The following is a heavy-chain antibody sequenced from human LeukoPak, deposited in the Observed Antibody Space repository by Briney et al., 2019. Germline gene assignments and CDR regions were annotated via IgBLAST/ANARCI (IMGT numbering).Heavy chain of an antibody. J-gene: IGHJ4*02. CDR3: AKGVVPADPFDY. Sequence: PGGSLRLSCAVSGHTVSGNYMSWVRQAPGKGLEWVSAISGSGGSTYYADSVKGRFTISRDNSKNTLYLQMNSLRAEDTAVYYCAKGVVPADPFDYWGQGTLVTVSS. CDR1: GHTVSGNY. D-gene: IGHD2-2*01. V-gene: IGHV3-23*01. CDR2: ISGSGGST.